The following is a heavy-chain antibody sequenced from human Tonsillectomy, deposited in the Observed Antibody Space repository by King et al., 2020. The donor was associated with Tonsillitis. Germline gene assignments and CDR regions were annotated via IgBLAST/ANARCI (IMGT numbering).Heavy chain of an antibody. CDR2: IVVGSGDT. V-gene: IGHV1-58*01. D-gene: IGHD3-16*01. J-gene: IGHJ3*02. CDR3: AAVGEVEAYDI. Sequence: QLVQSGPEVKKPGTSVKVSCKASGFTFTNSAVQWVRQARGQRLEWVGWIVVGSGDTSYAQKFQERVTITRDMSTRTAHMELNSLRLDDTAVYDCAAVGEVEAYDIWGQGTMVTVSS. CDR1: GFTFTNSA.